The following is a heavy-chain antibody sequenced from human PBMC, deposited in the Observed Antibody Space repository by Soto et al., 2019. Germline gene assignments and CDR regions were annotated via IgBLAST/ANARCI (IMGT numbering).Heavy chain of an antibody. J-gene: IGHJ4*02. Sequence: EVQLLESGGGLVQPGGSLRLSCAASGFTFSSYAMSWVRQAPGKGLEWVSAISGSGGSTYYADSVKGRFTISRDKSKKTLYLQMNRLKAEDTAVYYCAKDIVVVVAANIEYWGPGTLVTVSS. CDR1: GFTFSSYA. V-gene: IGHV3-23*01. CDR2: ISGSGGST. CDR3: AKDIVVVVAANIEY. D-gene: IGHD2-15*01.